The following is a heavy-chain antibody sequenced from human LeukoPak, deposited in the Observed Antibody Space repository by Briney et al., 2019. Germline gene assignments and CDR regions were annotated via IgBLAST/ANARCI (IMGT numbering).Heavy chain of an antibody. CDR1: GFTFSSYW. V-gene: IGHV3-74*01. Sequence: GGSLRLSCAASGFTFSSYWMHWVRQAPVKGPVWVSRINSDGSSTSYADSVKGRFTISRDNAKNTLYLQMNSLRAEDTAVYYCASLSVAYYYYYGMDVWGQGTTVTVSS. J-gene: IGHJ6*02. CDR2: INSDGSST. D-gene: IGHD6-25*01. CDR3: ASLSVAYYYYYGMDV.